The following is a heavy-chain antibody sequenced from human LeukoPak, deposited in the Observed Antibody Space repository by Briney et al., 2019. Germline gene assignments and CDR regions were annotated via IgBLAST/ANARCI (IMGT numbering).Heavy chain of an antibody. CDR2: IIPIFGTA. Sequence: SVKVSCKASGGTFSSYAISWVRQAPGQGLEWMGGIIPIFGTANYVQKFQGRVTITADESTSTAYMELSRLRSEDTAVYYCARSDYGDYPDWFDPWGQGTLVTVSS. CDR1: GGTFSSYA. D-gene: IGHD4-17*01. CDR3: ARSDYGDYPDWFDP. J-gene: IGHJ5*02. V-gene: IGHV1-69*13.